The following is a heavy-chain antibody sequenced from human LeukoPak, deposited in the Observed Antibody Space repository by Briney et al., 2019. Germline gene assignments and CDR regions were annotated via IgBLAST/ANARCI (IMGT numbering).Heavy chain of an antibody. CDR3: SKQCNGCTWPPSFHAFDI. D-gene: IGHD2-8*01. J-gene: IGHJ3*02. CDR1: GGSISSFY. Sequence: SETLSLTCTVSGGSISSFYWSWIRQPPGKGLEWIGYIYNSESTNYNPSLKSGVTISVDTSKNQFSLMLTSVTASDTAMYYCSKQCNGCTWPPSFHAFDIWGQGTMVTVSS. CDR2: IYNSEST. V-gene: IGHV4-59*08.